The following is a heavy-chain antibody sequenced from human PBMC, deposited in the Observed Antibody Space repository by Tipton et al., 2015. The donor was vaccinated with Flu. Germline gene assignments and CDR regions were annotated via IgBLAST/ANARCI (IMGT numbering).Heavy chain of an antibody. J-gene: IGHJ4*02. CDR1: GFTFSRYA. Sequence: SLRLSCAASGFTFSRYAMSWVRQAPGKGLELVAAIRGAGGRWVAPVSGGGDAPLFADSVKGRFTISRDNFKSVLYLQMNSLRAEDTAIYYCARGAGGSPGYYWGQGTLVTVSS. D-gene: IGHD2-15*01. V-gene: IGHV3-23*01. CDR2: IRGAGGRWVAPVSGGGDAP. CDR3: ARGAGGSPGYY.